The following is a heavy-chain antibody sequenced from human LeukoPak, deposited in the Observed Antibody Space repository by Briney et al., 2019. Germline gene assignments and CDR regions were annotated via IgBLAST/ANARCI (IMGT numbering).Heavy chain of an antibody. CDR2: IWSDGTNK. D-gene: IGHD4-11*01. J-gene: IGHJ4*02. Sequence: GGSLRLSCAATGFTFNHYGMHWVRQAPGKGLEWVAAIWSDGTNKYYGDSVKGRFTISRVDSENTVYLQMNSLRPEDTGVYYCAKDAQRGFDYSNSLEYWGQGTPVTVST. V-gene: IGHV3-33*06. CDR3: AKDAQRGFDYSNSLEY. CDR1: GFTFNHYG.